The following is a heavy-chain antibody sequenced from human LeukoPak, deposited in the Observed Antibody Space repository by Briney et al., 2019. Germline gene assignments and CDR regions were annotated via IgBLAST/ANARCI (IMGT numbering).Heavy chain of an antibody. J-gene: IGHJ4*02. V-gene: IGHV4-38-2*02. CDR1: GYSISSGYY. Sequence: SETLSLTCTVSGYSISSGYYWGWIRQPPGKGLEWIGSIYHSGSTNYNPSLKSRVTISVDTSKNQFSLKLSPVTAADTAVYYCARGGRGYSYGPIQRDPKYYFNYWGQGTLVTVSS. CDR3: ARGGRGYSYGPIQRDPKYYFNY. D-gene: IGHD5-18*01. CDR2: IYHSGST.